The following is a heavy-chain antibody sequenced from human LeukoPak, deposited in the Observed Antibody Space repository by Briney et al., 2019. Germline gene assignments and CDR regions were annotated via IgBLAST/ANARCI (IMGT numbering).Heavy chain of an antibody. Sequence: GGSLRLSCAASGLTFGNYAMNWVRQAPGKGLEWVSAISVSGDRTYYADSVKGRFTISRDSFKNTLYLQLNSLRAEDTAVYYCALKLKAPGPLDYWGQGTLVTVSS. CDR3: ALKLKAPGPLDY. CDR1: GLTFGNYA. V-gene: IGHV3-23*01. D-gene: IGHD2-8*02. J-gene: IGHJ4*02. CDR2: ISVSGDRT.